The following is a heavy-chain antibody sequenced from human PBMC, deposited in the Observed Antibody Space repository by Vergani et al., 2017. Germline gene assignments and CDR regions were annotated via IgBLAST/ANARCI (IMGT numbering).Heavy chain of an antibody. V-gene: IGHV3-48*01. CDR3: ARQSRDVFCTNGVCPLGY. CDR1: GSTFSSYA. D-gene: IGHD2-8*01. CDR2: ISRISNTI. J-gene: IGHJ4*02. Sequence: EVQLVESGGGLVQPGGSLRLSCAASGSTFSSYAMNWVRQAPGKGLGWVSYISRISNTIYYADSVKGRLTISRDNAKNSLHRQMNNLRAEDTAVYYCARQSRDVFCTNGVCPLGYWGQGALVTVSS.